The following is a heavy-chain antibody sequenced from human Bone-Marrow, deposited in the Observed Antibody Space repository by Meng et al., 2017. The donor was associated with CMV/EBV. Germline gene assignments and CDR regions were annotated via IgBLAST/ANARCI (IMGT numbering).Heavy chain of an antibody. J-gene: IGHJ6*02. CDR2: ISSSGSTI. V-gene: IGHV3-48*03. CDR1: GFTFSSYE. Sequence: GESLKISCAASGFTFSSYEMNWVRQAPAKGLEWVSYISSSGSTIYYADSVKGRFTISRDNAKNSLYLQMNSLRAEDTAVYYCAREKVYCSSTSCSSYGMDVWGQGTTVTVSS. CDR3: AREKVYCSSTSCSSYGMDV. D-gene: IGHD2-2*01.